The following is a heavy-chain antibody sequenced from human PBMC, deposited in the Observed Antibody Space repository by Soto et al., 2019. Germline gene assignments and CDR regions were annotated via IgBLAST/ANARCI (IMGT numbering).Heavy chain of an antibody. J-gene: IGHJ3*02. Sequence: ASVKVSCKASGYTFTSYDINWVRQATGQGLEWMGWMNPNSGNTGYAQKFQGRVTMTRNTSISTAYMELSSLRSEDTAVYYCARLVVVAALLDIWGQGTMVTVSS. CDR3: ARLVVVAALLDI. D-gene: IGHD2-15*01. CDR1: GYTFTSYD. V-gene: IGHV1-8*01. CDR2: MNPNSGNT.